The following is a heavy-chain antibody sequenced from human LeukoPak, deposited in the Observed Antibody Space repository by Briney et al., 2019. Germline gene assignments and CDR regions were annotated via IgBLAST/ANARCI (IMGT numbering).Heavy chain of an antibody. J-gene: IGHJ4*02. CDR2: ISSRGRTI. CDR3: ARVIMIGKALDY. D-gene: IGHD2-21*01. V-gene: IGHV3-48*04. CDR1: GFIFSTSW. Sequence: GGSLRLSCTASGFIFSTSWMTWVRQAPGKGLEWVSYISSRGRTIYYADSVKGRFTISRDNAQNSLYLQMNSLRAEDTAVYYCARVIMIGKALDYWGQGTLVTVSS.